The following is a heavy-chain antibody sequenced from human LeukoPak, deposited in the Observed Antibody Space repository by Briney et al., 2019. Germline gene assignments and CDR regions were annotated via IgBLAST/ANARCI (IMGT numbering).Heavy chain of an antibody. CDR3: ARGGDAVTIFGVVTLDY. CDR1: GFTFSSYA. Sequence: PGGSRRLSCAASGFTFSSYAMLWVRQSPGKGLEWVADISYDGSNKYYADSVKGRFTISRDNSKNTLYLQMNSLRAEDTAVYYCARGGDAVTIFGVVTLDYWGQGTLVTVSS. J-gene: IGHJ4*02. V-gene: IGHV3-30-3*01. CDR2: ISYDGSNK. D-gene: IGHD3-3*01.